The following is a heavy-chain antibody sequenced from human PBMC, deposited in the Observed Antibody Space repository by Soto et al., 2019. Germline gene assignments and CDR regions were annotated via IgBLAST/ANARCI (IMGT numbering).Heavy chain of an antibody. Sequence: QVQLQESGPGLVKPSQTLSVTCTVSGGSVSSDDYSWSWIRQHPGKGLEWIGYIRDSGSTYYNPSLEGRVTISVDTSKNQFSLRLRSGTAADTAVYYCASAMANYFDYWGQGTLVTASS. CDR2: IRDSGST. D-gene: IGHD2-8*01. CDR1: GGSVSSDDYS. J-gene: IGHJ4*02. CDR3: ASAMANYFDY. V-gene: IGHV4-31*03.